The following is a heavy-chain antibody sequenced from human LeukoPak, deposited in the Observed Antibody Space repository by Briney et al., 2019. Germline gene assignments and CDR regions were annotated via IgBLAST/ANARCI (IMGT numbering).Heavy chain of an antibody. CDR3: ARDGYSGYEGWFDP. Sequence: GASVKVSCKASGYTFTGYYMHWVRQAPGQGLEWMGWINPNSGGTNYAQKFQGRVTMTRDTSISTAYMELSRLRSDDTAVYYCARDGYSGYEGWFDPWGQGTLVTVSS. D-gene: IGHD5-12*01. CDR2: INPNSGGT. CDR1: GYTFTGYY. V-gene: IGHV1-2*02. J-gene: IGHJ5*02.